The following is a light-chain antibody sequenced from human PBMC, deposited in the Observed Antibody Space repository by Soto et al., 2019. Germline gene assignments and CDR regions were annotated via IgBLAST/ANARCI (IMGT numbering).Light chain of an antibody. CDR1: QTLSPNY. CDR3: QQYSALPMT. J-gene: IGKJ5*01. V-gene: IGKV3-20*01. Sequence: DIVLTQYPGTLSLSPGERSTLSCISSQTLSPNYLAWCQQKPGHPPRLLIYGSSKRATGIPDRFSGSGSGTDFTLTISRLEPDDFGVYFCQQYSALPMTFGQGTRLEIK. CDR2: GSS.